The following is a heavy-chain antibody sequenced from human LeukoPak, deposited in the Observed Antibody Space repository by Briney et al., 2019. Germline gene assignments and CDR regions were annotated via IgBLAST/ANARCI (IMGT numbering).Heavy chain of an antibody. CDR2: ISSSSSYI. CDR1: GFTFSSYS. Sequence: PGGSLRLSCAASGFTFSSYSMNWVRQAPGKGLEWVSSISSSSSYIYYADSVKGRFTISRDNAKNSLYLQMNSLRAEDTAVYYCARAGYYDSSGYHHAFDIWGQGTMVTVSS. CDR3: ARAGYYDSSGYHHAFDI. D-gene: IGHD3-22*01. J-gene: IGHJ3*02. V-gene: IGHV3-21*01.